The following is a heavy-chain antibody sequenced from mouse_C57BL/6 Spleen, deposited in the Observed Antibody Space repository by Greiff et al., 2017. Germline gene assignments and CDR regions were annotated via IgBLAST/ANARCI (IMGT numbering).Heavy chain of an antibody. CDR2: IRNKANGYTT. V-gene: IGHV7-3*01. J-gene: IGHJ1*03. CDR3: ARYYDYEGYFDV. CDR1: GFTFTDYY. Sequence: EVKLMESGGGLVQPGGSLSLSCAASGFTFTDYYMSWVRQPPGKALEWLGFIRNKANGYTTEYSASVKGRFTISRDNSQSILYLLMNALRAEDSATYYCARYYDYEGYFDVWGTGTTVTVSS. D-gene: IGHD2-4*01.